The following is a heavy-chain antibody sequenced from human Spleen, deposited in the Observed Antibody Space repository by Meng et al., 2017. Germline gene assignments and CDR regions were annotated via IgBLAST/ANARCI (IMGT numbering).Heavy chain of an antibody. CDR3: VYFWSGYFT. Sequence: QVQLQPWGAGLCKPSETLSLTCAVYGGSFSGYYWSWIRQPPGKGLEWIGEINHSGSTNYNPSLKSRVTISVDTSKNQFSLKLSSVTAADTAVYYCVYFWSGYFTSGQGTLVTVSS. D-gene: IGHD3-3*01. V-gene: IGHV4-34*01. J-gene: IGHJ5*02. CDR1: GGSFSGYY. CDR2: INHSGST.